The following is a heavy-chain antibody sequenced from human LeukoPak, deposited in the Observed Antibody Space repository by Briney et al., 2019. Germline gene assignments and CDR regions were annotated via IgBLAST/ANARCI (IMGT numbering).Heavy chain of an antibody. CDR3: AKVFHYGSGSYGSFEN. V-gene: IGHV3-23*01. D-gene: IGHD3-10*01. Sequence: GGSLRLSCAASGFTFSAYEMNWVRQAPRKGLEWVSGISGSGSSTYYADSVKGRFTISRDNSKNTLYLQMNGLRADDTALYYCAKVFHYGSGSYGSFENWGQGTLVTVSS. J-gene: IGHJ4*02. CDR1: GFTFSAYE. CDR2: ISGSGSST.